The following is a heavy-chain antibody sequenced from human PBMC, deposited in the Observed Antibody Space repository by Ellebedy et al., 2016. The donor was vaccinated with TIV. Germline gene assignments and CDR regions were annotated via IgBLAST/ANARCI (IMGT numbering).Heavy chain of an antibody. Sequence: GESLKISXAASGFTVSSNYMSWVRQAPGKGLEWVSVIYSGGDTYYADSVKGRFTISRDHSKNTLYLQMNSLRAEDTAVYYCARDLGSSFDYWGQGTLVTVSS. J-gene: IGHJ4*02. CDR3: ARDLGSSFDY. CDR2: IYSGGDT. CDR1: GFTVSSNY. V-gene: IGHV3-53*01. D-gene: IGHD1-26*01.